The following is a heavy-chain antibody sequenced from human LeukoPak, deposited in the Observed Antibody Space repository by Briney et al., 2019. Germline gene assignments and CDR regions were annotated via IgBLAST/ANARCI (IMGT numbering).Heavy chain of an antibody. CDR1: GGNFSNSA. Sequence: GASVKVSCKVSGGNFSNSAISWVRQAPGQGLEWMGGIIPIFGTANYAQKFQGRVTITADESTSTAYMELSSLRSEDTAVYYYARGSYGSGTYYYYGMDVWGQGTTVTVSS. CDR2: IIPIFGTA. V-gene: IGHV1-69*13. CDR3: ARGSYGSGTYYYYGMDV. D-gene: IGHD3-10*01. J-gene: IGHJ6*02.